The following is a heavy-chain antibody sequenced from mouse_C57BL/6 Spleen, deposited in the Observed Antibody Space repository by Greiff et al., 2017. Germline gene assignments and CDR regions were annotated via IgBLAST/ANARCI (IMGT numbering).Heavy chain of an antibody. CDR2: IDPEDGDT. CDR3: ARRHYDYDGYAMDY. CDR1: GFNIKDYY. V-gene: IGHV14-2*01. Sequence: EVQLQQSGAELVKPGASVKLSCTASGFNIKDYYMHWVKQRTEQGLEWIGRIDPEDGDTKYAPKFQGKATITADTSSNTAYLQLISLTSEDTTVDYCARRHYDYDGYAMDYWGQGTSVTVSS. J-gene: IGHJ4*01. D-gene: IGHD2-4*01.